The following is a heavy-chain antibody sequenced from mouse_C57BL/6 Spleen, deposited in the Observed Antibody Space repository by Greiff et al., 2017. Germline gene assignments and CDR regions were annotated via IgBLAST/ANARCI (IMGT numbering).Heavy chain of an antibody. CDR1: GYTFTDYY. CDR2: INPNNGGT. Sequence: EVQLQQSGPELVKPGASVKISCKASGYTFTDYYMNWVKQSHGKSLEWIGDINPNNGGTSYNQKFKGKATLTVDKSSSTAYMELRSLTSEDSAVYYCERGGDYVGYYYAMDYWGQGTSVTVSS. J-gene: IGHJ4*01. V-gene: IGHV1-26*01. CDR3: ERGGDYVGYYYAMDY. D-gene: IGHD2-4*01.